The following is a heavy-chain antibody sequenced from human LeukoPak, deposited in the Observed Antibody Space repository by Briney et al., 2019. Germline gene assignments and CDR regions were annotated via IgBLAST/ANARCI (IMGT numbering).Heavy chain of an antibody. Sequence: ASVKVSCKASGFTFSNSAVQWVRQARGQRLEWIGWIVVGSGNANYAPKFQKRVTIARDVSTNTAYMELSSLRSEDTAIYYCAADIVGSQLHWGQGTVVTVSS. CDR1: GFTFSNSA. V-gene: IGHV1-58*01. CDR3: AADIVGSQLH. D-gene: IGHD1-26*01. CDR2: IVVGSGNA. J-gene: IGHJ4*02.